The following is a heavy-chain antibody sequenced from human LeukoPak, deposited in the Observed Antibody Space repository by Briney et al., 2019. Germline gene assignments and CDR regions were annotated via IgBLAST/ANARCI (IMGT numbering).Heavy chain of an antibody. CDR2: IYHSGST. D-gene: IGHD6-13*01. J-gene: IGHJ4*02. CDR3: AGAPGVYSSSWYYFDY. Sequence: SGTVSLTCAVSGGSISSSNWWSWVRQPPGKGLEWIGEIYHSGSTNYNPSLKSRVTISVDKSKNQFSLKLSSVTAADTAVYYCAGAPGVYSSSWYYFDYWGQGTLVTVSS. V-gene: IGHV4-4*02. CDR1: GGSISSSNW.